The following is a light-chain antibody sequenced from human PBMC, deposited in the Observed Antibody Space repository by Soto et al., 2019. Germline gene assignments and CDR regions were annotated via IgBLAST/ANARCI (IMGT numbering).Light chain of an antibody. V-gene: IGKV3-20*01. CDR2: ETS. Sequence: EIVLTKSPATLSLSPEEIATLSSSASQSVRDSHLAWYQQKPGQAPSLLIYETSSRATGIPDRFRGSGSGTEFALTIARVEPEDIAMYFCQQYGSSPGTFGQGTKVDIK. J-gene: IGKJ1*01. CDR1: QSVRDSH. CDR3: QQYGSSPGT.